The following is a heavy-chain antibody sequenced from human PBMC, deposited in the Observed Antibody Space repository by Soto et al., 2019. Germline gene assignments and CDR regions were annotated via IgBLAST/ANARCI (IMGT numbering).Heavy chain of an antibody. CDR2: IYYSGST. CDR1: GGSISSSSYY. Sequence: SETLSLTCTVSGGSISSSSYYWGWIRQPPGKGLEWIGSIYYSGSTYYNPSLKSRVTISVDTSKNQFSLKLSSVTAADTAVYYCARHSVMWLVRSVWFDPWGQGTLVTVSS. J-gene: IGHJ5*02. D-gene: IGHD6-19*01. CDR3: ARHSVMWLVRSVWFDP. V-gene: IGHV4-39*01.